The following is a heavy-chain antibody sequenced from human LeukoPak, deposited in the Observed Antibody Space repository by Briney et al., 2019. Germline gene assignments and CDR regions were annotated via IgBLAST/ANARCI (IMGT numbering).Heavy chain of an antibody. Sequence: ASVKVSCKASGYTFTSYGISWVRQAPGQGLQWMGWISAYNGDANYAQKLQGRVTMTTDTSTSTAYMELRSLISADAAVYYCARGDDYGDYWGLYWGQGTLVTVSS. CDR3: ARGDDYGDYWGLY. V-gene: IGHV1-18*01. CDR1: GYTFTSYG. D-gene: IGHD4-17*01. J-gene: IGHJ4*02. CDR2: ISAYNGDA.